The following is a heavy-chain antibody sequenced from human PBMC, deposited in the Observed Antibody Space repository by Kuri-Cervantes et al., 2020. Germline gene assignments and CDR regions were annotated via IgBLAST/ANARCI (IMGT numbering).Heavy chain of an antibody. Sequence: GESLKISCAASEFTFSNYAMHWVRQAPGKGLEWVVVIPYDGGNKYYAESVKGRFTISRDNAKNSLYLQMNSLRAEDTAVYYCARVPAAGTAGYWGQGTLVTVSS. V-gene: IGHV3-30*04. CDR2: IPYDGGNK. CDR1: EFTFSNYA. J-gene: IGHJ4*02. D-gene: IGHD6-13*01. CDR3: ARVPAAGTAGY.